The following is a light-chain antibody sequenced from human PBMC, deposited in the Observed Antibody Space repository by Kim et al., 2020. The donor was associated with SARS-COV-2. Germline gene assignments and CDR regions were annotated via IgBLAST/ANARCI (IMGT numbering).Light chain of an antibody. J-gene: IGKJ1*01. CDR3: QQANSIPWT. CDR2: AAS. Sequence: DIQLTQSPSSVSASVGDSVTITCRASQGISNCLAWYQHKPGKAPKLLIYAASSLQSGAPSRFSGSGSGTEFSLTISSLQPEDFATYYCQQANSIPWTFGQGTKLDIK. V-gene: IGKV1-12*01. CDR1: QGISNC.